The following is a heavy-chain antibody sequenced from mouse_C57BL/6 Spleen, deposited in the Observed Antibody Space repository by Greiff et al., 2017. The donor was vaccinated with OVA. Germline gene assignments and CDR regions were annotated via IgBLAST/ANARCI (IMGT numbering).Heavy chain of an antibody. CDR2: IGPGSGST. Sequence: VQLQQSGAELVKPGASVKISCKASGYTFTDYYINWVKQRPGQGLAWIGKIGPGSGSTYYNEKFKGKATLTADKSSSTAYMQIISLTSEDSAVYLCARSSNYGYFDYWGQGTTLTVSS. J-gene: IGHJ2*01. CDR1: GYTFTDYY. CDR3: ARSSNYGYFDY. D-gene: IGHD2-5*01. V-gene: IGHV1-77*01.